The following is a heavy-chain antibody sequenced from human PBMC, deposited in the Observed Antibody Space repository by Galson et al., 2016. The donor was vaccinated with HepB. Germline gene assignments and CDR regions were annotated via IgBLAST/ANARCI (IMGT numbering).Heavy chain of an antibody. D-gene: IGHD3-10*01. CDR1: GYSFTVYD. Sequence: SVKVSCKASGYSFTVYDINWVRQAAGQGLECLGWMNPNTGDTVYAQKFRDRLTMTRDTSVSTSYLELSSLTSEDTAVNYCARGSITMIGGLKAYCMDVWGQGTTVTVSS. CDR3: ARGSITMIGGLKAYCMDV. J-gene: IGHJ6*02. CDR2: MNPNTGDT. V-gene: IGHV1-8*01.